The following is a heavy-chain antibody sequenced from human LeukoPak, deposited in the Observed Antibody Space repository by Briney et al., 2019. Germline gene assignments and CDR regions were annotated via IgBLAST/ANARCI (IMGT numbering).Heavy chain of an antibody. CDR2: IYYSGST. J-gene: IGHJ6*03. D-gene: IGHD2-15*01. Sequence: PSGTLSLTCAVSGGSISSSNWWSWVRQPPGKGLEWIGIIYYSGSTYSNPSLRSRVTISVDTSKNQFSLKLSSVTAADTAVYYCASFYCSGGSCYQYYYYYYMDVWGKGTTVTISS. V-gene: IGHV4-4*02. CDR3: ASFYCSGGSCYQYYYYYYMDV. CDR1: GGSISSSNW.